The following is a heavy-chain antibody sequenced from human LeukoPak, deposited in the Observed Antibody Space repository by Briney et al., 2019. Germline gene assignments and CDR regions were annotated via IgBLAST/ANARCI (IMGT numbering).Heavy chain of an antibody. CDR3: AKALSASCYSAVYY. V-gene: IGHV3-23*01. CDR2: ISGSGGST. J-gene: IGHJ4*02. D-gene: IGHD2-2*01. Sequence: GGSLRLSCAASGFTFSSYAMSWVRQAPGKGLEWVSAISGSGGSTYYADSVKGRFTISRDNSKNTLYLQMNSLRAEDTAVYYCAKALSASCYSAVYYWGRGTLVTVSS. CDR1: GFTFSSYA.